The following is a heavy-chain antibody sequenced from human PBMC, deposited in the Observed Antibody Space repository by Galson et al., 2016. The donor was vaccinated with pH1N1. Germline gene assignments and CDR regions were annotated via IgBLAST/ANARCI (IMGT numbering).Heavy chain of an antibody. CDR1: GGTFSSYP. V-gene: IGHV1-69*02. CDR3: ARSAAAVGNAFDM. D-gene: IGHD6-13*01. CDR2: ILPILGIA. J-gene: IGHJ3*02. Sequence: SVKVSCKASGGTFSSYPINWVRQAPGQGLEWMGRILPILGIANYAQKFQGRVTITADKSTSTAYMEVISLRSDDTAVYYCARSAAAVGNAFDMWGQGTKVTVSS.